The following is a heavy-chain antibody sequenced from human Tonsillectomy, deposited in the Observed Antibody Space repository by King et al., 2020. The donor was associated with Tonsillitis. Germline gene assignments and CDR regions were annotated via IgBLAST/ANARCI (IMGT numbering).Heavy chain of an antibody. D-gene: IGHD3-22*01. Sequence: VQLVESGGGLVQPGGSLRLSCAASGFTFSSYAMSWVRQAPGKGLEWVSAISGSGGSTYYADSVKGRFTISRDNSKNTLYLQMNSLRAEDTAVYYCAKGYYYDSRGENYFDYWGQGTLVTVSS. CDR1: GFTFSSYA. V-gene: IGHV3-23*04. CDR3: AKGYYYDSRGENYFDY. J-gene: IGHJ4*02. CDR2: ISGSGGST.